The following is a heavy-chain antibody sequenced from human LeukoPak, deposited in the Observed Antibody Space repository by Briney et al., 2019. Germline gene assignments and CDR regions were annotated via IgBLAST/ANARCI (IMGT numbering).Heavy chain of an antibody. CDR2: IYTSGST. Sequence: SETLSLTCTVSGGSISSYYWSWIRQPAGKGLEWIGRIYTSGSTNYNPSLKSRATMSVDTSKNQFSLKLSSVTAADTAVYYCARGGRVVVKGSSFDYWGQGTLVTVSS. D-gene: IGHD3-22*01. J-gene: IGHJ4*02. CDR3: ARGGRVVVKGSSFDY. V-gene: IGHV4-4*07. CDR1: GGSISSYY.